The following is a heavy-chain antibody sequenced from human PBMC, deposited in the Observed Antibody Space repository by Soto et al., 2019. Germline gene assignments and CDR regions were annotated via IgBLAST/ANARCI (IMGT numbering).Heavy chain of an antibody. V-gene: IGHV4-30-4*01. J-gene: IGHJ5*02. D-gene: IGHD6-13*01. CDR3: ARERPDGSRLDP. CDR2: IYYSGST. CDR1: GGSISSGDYY. Sequence: QVQLQESGPGLVKPSQTLSLTCTVSGGSISSGDYYWSWIRQPPGKGLEWIGYIYYSGSTYYNPSFKCRVTISVDTSTHQFSLKLSSVTAEDTAVYYCARERPDGSRLDPWGQGTLVTVSS.